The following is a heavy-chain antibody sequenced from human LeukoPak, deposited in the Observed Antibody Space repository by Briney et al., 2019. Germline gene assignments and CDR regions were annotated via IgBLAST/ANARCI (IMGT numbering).Heavy chain of an antibody. CDR3: TSLSTVAPGIDR. Sequence: QPGGSLRLSCAASGFTFSSFWMHWVRQAPGKGLVWVSRINGDGSSTTYADSVKGRFSISRDNAKNTVYLQLNSLRAEDTAVYYCTSLSTVAPGIDRWGQGTLVTVSS. D-gene: IGHD1-1*01. CDR1: GFTFSSFW. J-gene: IGHJ4*02. CDR2: INGDGSST. V-gene: IGHV3-74*01.